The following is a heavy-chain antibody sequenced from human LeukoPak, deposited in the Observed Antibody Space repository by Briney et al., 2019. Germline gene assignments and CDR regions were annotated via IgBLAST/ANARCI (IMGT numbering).Heavy chain of an antibody. CDR2: IYYSGST. CDR1: GDSINSYY. J-gene: IGHJ4*02. CDR3: ARGSGWYYY. Sequence: SETLSLTCSVSGDSINSYYWSWIRQPPGKGLEWIGYIYYSGSTNYNPSLKSRVTISVDTSKNQFSLKLSSVTAADTAVYYCARGSGWYYYWGQGTLVTVSS. D-gene: IGHD6-19*01. V-gene: IGHV4-59*01.